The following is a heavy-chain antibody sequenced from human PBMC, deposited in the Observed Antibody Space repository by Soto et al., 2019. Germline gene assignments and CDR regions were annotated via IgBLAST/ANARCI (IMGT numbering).Heavy chain of an antibody. CDR1: GFTFSSYA. CDR2: ISGSGGST. Sequence: GGSLRLSCAASGFTFSSYAMSWVRQAPGKGLEWVSAISGSGGSTYYADSVKGRFTFSRDNSKNTLYLQMNSLRAEDTAVYYCAKDLEDSSGYYPSGWFYPWGQGTLVTVAS. J-gene: IGHJ5*02. CDR3: AKDLEDSSGYYPSGWFYP. V-gene: IGHV3-23*01. D-gene: IGHD3-22*01.